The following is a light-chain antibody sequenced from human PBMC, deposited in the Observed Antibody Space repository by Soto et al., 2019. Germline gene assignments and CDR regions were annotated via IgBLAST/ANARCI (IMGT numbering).Light chain of an antibody. CDR1: QNINNW. J-gene: IGKJ2*01. Sequence: DIQMTQSPSTLSASVGDRVTITCRASQNINNWLAWYQQKPGKAPNLLIHMASVLESGVPSRFSGSASGTEFTLTISSLQPDDFATYYCHQYSTYSQSTFGQGTKLEIK. CDR2: MAS. CDR3: HQYSTYSQST. V-gene: IGKV1-5*03.